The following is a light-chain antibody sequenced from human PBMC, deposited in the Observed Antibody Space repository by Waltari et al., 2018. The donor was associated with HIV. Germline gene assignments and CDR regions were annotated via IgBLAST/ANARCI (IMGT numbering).Light chain of an antibody. V-gene: IGLV1-44*01. J-gene: IGLJ3*02. CDR3: AAWDDRLDGQGV. CDR1: RSNIGTNT. Sequence: QSVLTQPPSASGTPGQRVTISCSGTRSNIGTNTVNWYQIIPGTAPKLLIYNDNQRPSGVPDRFSCSRSGTSASLAISGLQSEDEADYYCAAWDDRLDGQGVFGGGTTLTVL. CDR2: NDN.